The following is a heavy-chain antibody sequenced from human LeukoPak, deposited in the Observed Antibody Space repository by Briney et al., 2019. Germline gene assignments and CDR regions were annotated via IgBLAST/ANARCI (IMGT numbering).Heavy chain of an antibody. CDR3: AKDLAAAGLYYFDY. CDR1: GFTFSSSW. J-gene: IGHJ4*02. V-gene: IGHV3-7*01. CDR2: IKQDGSEK. D-gene: IGHD6-13*01. Sequence: GGSLRLSCAASGFTFSSSWMSWVRQAPGKGLEWVANIKQDGSEKYYVDSVKGRFTISRDNTKNSLYLQMDSLRAEDTAVYYCAKDLAAAGLYYFDYWGQGTLVTVSS.